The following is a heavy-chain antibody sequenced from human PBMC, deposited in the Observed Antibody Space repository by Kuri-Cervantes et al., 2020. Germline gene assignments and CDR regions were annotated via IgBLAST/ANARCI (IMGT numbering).Heavy chain of an antibody. CDR3: ATSIVVVPAANYYYYYYGMDV. D-gene: IGHD2-2*01. Sequence: ASVKVSCKASGYTFTSYGISWVRQAPGQGLEWMGWISAYNGNTNYAQKLQGRVTMTTDTSTSTAYMELRSLRSDDTAVYYCATSIVVVPAANYYYYYYGMDVWGQGTTVTVSS. V-gene: IGHV1-18*01. J-gene: IGHJ6*02. CDR2: ISAYNGNT. CDR1: GYTFTSYG.